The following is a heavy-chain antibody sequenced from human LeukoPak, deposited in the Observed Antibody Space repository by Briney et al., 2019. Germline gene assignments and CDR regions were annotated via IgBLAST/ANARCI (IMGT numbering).Heavy chain of an antibody. J-gene: IGHJ5*02. CDR2: IYHSGST. V-gene: IGHV4-4*02. CDR1: GGSISSSNW. CDR3: ARHSSHVVVPAAILLLPNWFDP. D-gene: IGHD2-2*01. Sequence: SETLSLTCAVSGGSISSSNWWSWVRPPPGKGLEWIGEIYHSGSTNYNPSLKSRVTISVDKSKNQFSLKLSSVTAADTAVYYCARHSSHVVVPAAILLLPNWFDPWGQGTLVTVSS.